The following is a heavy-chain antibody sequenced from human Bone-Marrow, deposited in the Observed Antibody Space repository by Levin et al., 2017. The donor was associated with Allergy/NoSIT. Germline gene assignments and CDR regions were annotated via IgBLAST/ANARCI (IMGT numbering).Heavy chain of an antibody. V-gene: IGHV3-33*06. CDR2: IWYDGSDK. D-gene: IGHD6-19*01. CDR3: AKAVAGTVTPHL. CDR1: GFTFSSYG. J-gene: IGHJ4*02. Sequence: GESLKISCAASGFTFSSYGMHWVRQAPGKGLEWVAVIWYDGSDKYYVDSVKGRFTISRDNSKKTLYLQMNSLRAEDTAVYYCAKAVAGTVTPHLWGQGTLVTVSS.